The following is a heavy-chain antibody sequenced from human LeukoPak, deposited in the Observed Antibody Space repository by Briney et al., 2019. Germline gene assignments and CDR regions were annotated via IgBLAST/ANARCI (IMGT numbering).Heavy chain of an antibody. D-gene: IGHD3-3*01. J-gene: IGHJ4*02. CDR2: IWYDGSNK. CDR1: GFTFSSYG. V-gene: IGHV3-33*01. Sequence: PGRSLRLSCAASGFTFSSYGMHWVRQAPGKGLEWVAVIWYDGSNKYYADSVKGRFTISRDNSKNTLYLQMNSLRAEDTAVYYCARDSQRFLESGQNYWGQRTLVTVSS. CDR3: ARDSQRFLESGQNY.